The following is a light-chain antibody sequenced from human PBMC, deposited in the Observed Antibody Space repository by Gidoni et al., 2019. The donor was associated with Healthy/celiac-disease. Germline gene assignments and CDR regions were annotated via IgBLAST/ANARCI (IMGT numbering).Light chain of an antibody. CDR1: QGIRSY. V-gene: IGKV1-9*01. J-gene: IGKJ4*01. CDR3: QQGNSYPAT. Sequence: DIPLTQSPSYPSASVVDRVTITCWASQGIRSYVAWYHQKPEKAPKLLIYAASPLQSGVPSRFSGGGSGTEFSLTIRGLQTEEFATHNCQQGNSYPATFGGGTKVEIK. CDR2: AAS.